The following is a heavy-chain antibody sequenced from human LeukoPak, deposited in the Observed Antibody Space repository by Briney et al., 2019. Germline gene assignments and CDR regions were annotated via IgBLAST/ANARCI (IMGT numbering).Heavy chain of an antibody. CDR1: GFRFSSYW. D-gene: IGHD5-18*01. CDR2: IYPGDSDT. Sequence: GESLKISCKGSGFRFSSYWIGWVRQMPGKGLEWMGFIYPGDSDTRYSPSFQGQVAISADKSISTAYLKWSSLKASDSAKYYCTRSSDMDTLGLSYWGQGTLVTVSS. CDR3: TRSSDMDTLGLSY. J-gene: IGHJ4*02. V-gene: IGHV5-51*01.